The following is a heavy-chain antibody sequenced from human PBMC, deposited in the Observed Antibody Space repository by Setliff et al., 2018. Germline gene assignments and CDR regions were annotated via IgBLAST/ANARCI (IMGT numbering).Heavy chain of an antibody. CDR2: IYYSGST. CDR1: GGSISSGGYY. D-gene: IGHD3-22*01. J-gene: IGHJ5*02. Sequence: SETLSLTCTVSGGSISSGGYYWSWIRQHPGKGLEWIGYIYYSGSTYYNPSLKSRVTMSVDTSKNQFSLKLTSVTAADTAIYYCARDTSSDWAAWFDPWSQGILVTVSS. V-gene: IGHV4-31*03. CDR3: ARDTSSDWAAWFDP.